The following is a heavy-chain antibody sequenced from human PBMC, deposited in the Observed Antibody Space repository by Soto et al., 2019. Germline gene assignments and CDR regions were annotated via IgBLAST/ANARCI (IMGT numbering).Heavy chain of an antibody. V-gene: IGHV3-30*18. D-gene: IGHD3-16*01. Sequence: QVQLVDSGGAVVQPGRSLRLSCTGSGFTFSNYAMHWVRQAPGKGLEWVAIISHDESSKYYAASVKDRFTISRDNSKNTTYLQVNSLVSEDTGVYYLAKGGGDERYCDYWGQGTLVTVSS. J-gene: IGHJ4*02. CDR3: AKGGGDERYCDY. CDR1: GFTFSNYA. CDR2: ISHDESSK.